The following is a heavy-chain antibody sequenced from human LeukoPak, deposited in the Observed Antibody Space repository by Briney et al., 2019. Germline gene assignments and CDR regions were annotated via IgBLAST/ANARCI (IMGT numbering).Heavy chain of an antibody. CDR2: IKQDGSEK. CDR1: GFTFSNFW. Sequence: PGGSLRLSCAAAGFTFSNFWMSWIRQAPGKGLEWVANIKQDGSEKYYVDSVKGRFTISRDNSKNTLYLQVNSLRVEDTAVYYCVKDQREAYRSGWSRDFDYWGQGTLVTVSS. V-gene: IGHV3-7*01. J-gene: IGHJ4*02. CDR3: VKDQREAYRSGWSRDFDY. D-gene: IGHD6-19*01.